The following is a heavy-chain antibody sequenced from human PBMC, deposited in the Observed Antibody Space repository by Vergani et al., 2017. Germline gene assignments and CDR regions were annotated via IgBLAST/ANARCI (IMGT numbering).Heavy chain of an antibody. CDR3: ARDEGGYDYYYYYGMDV. CDR1: GFTFSSYS. D-gene: IGHD5-12*01. Sequence: EVQLVESGGGLVQPGGSLRLSCAASGFTFSSYSMNWVRQAPGKGLEWVSYISSSSSTIYYADSVKGRFTISRDNAKNSLYLQMNSLRAEDTAVYYCARDEGGYDYYYYYGMDVWGQGTTGTVSS. CDR2: ISSSSSTI. V-gene: IGHV3-48*04. J-gene: IGHJ6*02.